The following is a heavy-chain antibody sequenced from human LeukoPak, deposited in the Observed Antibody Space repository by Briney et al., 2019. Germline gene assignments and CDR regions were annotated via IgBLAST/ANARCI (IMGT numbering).Heavy chain of an antibody. V-gene: IGHV3-21*01. J-gene: IGHJ4*02. CDR3: ARDVRGDY. CDR1: GFTFSSYT. D-gene: IGHD3-10*01. CDR2: ISSNGNFI. Sequence: PGGSLRLSCAASGFTFSSYTMNWVRQAPGKGLEWVSSISSNGNFIYYAESVKGRFTISRDNAQSSLDLQMSSLGAEDTAIYYCARDVRGDYWGQGTLVTVSS.